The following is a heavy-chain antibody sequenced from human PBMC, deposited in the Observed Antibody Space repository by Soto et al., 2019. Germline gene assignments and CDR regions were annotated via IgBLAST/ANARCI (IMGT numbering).Heavy chain of an antibody. CDR2: INSGGST. J-gene: IGHJ6*02. D-gene: IGHD3-22*01. Sequence: AGGSLRLSCAASGDTVSSNYMSWVRQAPGKGLEWVSVINSGGSTNYADSVKGRFTISRDNSKNTLYLQMNSLRAEDTAVYYCARGAQTFYYESSGFSDYYYFGMDVWGQGTTVTVSS. V-gene: IGHV3-53*01. CDR3: ARGAQTFYYESSGFSDYYYFGMDV. CDR1: GDTVSSNY.